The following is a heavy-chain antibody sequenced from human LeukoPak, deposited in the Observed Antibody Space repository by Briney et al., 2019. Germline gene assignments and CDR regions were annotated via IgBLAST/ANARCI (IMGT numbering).Heavy chain of an antibody. J-gene: IGHJ4*02. Sequence: ASVKVSCKASGYTFTSYGISWVRQAPGQGLEWMGWISAYNGNTNYAQKLQGRVTMTTDTSTSTAYMELRSLRPDDTAVYYCARGLVDIVATIRDYYFDYWGQGTLVTVSS. V-gene: IGHV1-18*01. CDR3: ARGLVDIVATIRDYYFDY. CDR2: ISAYNGNT. CDR1: GYTFTSYG. D-gene: IGHD5-12*01.